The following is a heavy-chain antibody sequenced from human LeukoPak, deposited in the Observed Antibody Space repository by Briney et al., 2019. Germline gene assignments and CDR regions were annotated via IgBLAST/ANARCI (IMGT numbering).Heavy chain of an antibody. CDR3: ARRLTGYNSGYDY. Sequence: GGSLRLSCAASGFTFSSYAMHWVRQAPGKGLEYVSAISSTGVSTYYANSVKGRFTISRDNSKNTLYLQMDSLRVGDMAVYYCARRLTGYNSGYDYWGQGTLVTVSS. CDR2: ISSTGVST. V-gene: IGHV3-64*01. D-gene: IGHD6-19*01. J-gene: IGHJ4*02. CDR1: GFTFSSYA.